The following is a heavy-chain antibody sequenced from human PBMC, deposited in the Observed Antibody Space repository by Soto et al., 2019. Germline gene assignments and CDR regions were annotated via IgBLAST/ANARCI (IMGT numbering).Heavy chain of an antibody. Sequence: EVQLVESGGGLVQPGGSLRLSCAASGFTFSRYWMHWVRQAPGKGLVWVSRINSDGSSTSYADSVKGRFTISRDNAKNTLYLQMNSLRAEDTAVYYCARVGQYEGGYDYWYFDLWGRGTLVTVSS. J-gene: IGHJ2*01. CDR3: ARVGQYEGGYDYWYFDL. V-gene: IGHV3-74*01. CDR2: INSDGSST. D-gene: IGHD5-12*01. CDR1: GFTFSRYW.